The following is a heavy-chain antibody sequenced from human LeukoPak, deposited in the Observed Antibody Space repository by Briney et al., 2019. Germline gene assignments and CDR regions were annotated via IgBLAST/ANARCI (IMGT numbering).Heavy chain of an antibody. Sequence: GASVKVSCKASGYTFTGYYMHWVRQAPGRGLEWMGWINPNSGGTNYAQKFQGRVTMTRDTSISTAYMELSRLRSDDTAVYYCAQGDFWSGDYFDYWGQGTLVTVSS. CDR3: AQGDFWSGDYFDY. D-gene: IGHD3-3*01. CDR1: GYTFTGYY. V-gene: IGHV1-2*02. J-gene: IGHJ4*02. CDR2: INPNSGGT.